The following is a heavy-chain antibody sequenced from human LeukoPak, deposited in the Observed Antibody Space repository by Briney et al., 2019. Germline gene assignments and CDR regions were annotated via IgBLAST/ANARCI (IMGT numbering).Heavy chain of an antibody. CDR2: MNPNSGNT. J-gene: IGHJ6*03. CDR1: GYTFTSYD. CDR3: ARAAVREGVAGHPGHMDV. D-gene: IGHD6-19*01. Sequence: EASVKVSCKASGYTFTSYDINWVRQATGQGLEWMGWMNPNSGNTGYAQKFQGRVTMTRNTSISTAYMELSSLRSEDTAVYYCARAAVREGVAGHPGHMDVWGKGTTVTVSS. V-gene: IGHV1-8*01.